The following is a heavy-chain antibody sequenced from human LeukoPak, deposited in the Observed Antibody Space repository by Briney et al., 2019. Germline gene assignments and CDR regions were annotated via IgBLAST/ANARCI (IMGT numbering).Heavy chain of an antibody. Sequence: SETLSLTCAVYGGSFSGYYWSWIRQPPGKWLEWIGEINHSGSTNYNPSLKSRVTISVDTSKNQFSLKLSSVTAADTAVYYCASVPLSSSWAFDYWGQGTLVTVSS. J-gene: IGHJ4*02. CDR3: ASVPLSSSWAFDY. CDR1: GGSFSGYY. CDR2: INHSGST. V-gene: IGHV4-34*01. D-gene: IGHD6-13*01.